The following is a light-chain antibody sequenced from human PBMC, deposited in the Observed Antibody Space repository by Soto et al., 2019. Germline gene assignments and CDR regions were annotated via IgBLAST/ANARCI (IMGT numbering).Light chain of an antibody. CDR2: DVT. V-gene: IGLV2-11*01. Sequence: QSALTQPRSVSGSPGQSVTISCTGTSSDVASYKYVSWYQQHPGRAPKLMIYDVTKRPSGVPDRFSGSKSGNTASLTISGLQAEDEADYYCCSYAGSYTFEVFGGGTKLTVL. CDR3: CSYAGSYTFEV. CDR1: SSDVASYKY. J-gene: IGLJ2*01.